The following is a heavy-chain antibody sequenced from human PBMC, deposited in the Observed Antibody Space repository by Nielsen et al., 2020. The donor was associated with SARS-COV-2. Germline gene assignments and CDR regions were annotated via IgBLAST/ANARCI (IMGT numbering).Heavy chain of an antibody. V-gene: IGHV3-23*01. J-gene: IGHJ4*02. CDR3: AKIRSSSGWTEFDY. Sequence: GESLMISCAASGSTFSSYAMRWVRQAPGKGLEWVSALSGSGGSTYYADSVKGRFTISRDNSKNTLYLQMNSLRAEDTAVYYCAKIRSSSGWTEFDYWGQGTLVTVSS. D-gene: IGHD6-19*01. CDR1: GSTFSSYA. CDR2: LSGSGGST.